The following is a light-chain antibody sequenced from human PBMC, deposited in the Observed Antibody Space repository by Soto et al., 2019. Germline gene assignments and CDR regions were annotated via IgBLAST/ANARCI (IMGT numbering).Light chain of an antibody. CDR2: DAS. Sequence: EILMTQSPATLAASPGERATLSCRASQSVGSKLAWYQQKPGQPPRLVMFDASIRATGVPARFSGGGSGTEVTLTISSLQSEDFAVYYCPQDEKWPPTTFGQGTKVEIK. V-gene: IGKV3-15*01. CDR1: QSVGSK. J-gene: IGKJ1*01. CDR3: PQDEKWPPTT.